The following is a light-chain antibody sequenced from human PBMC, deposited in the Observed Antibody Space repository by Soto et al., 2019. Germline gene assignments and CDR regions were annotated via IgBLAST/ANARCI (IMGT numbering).Light chain of an antibody. CDR3: QVWDSSSDHLYV. CDR1: NIGSKS. Sequence: SYDLTEPCSVTVAPGQAARITCGGNNIGSKSVHWYQQKPGQAPVLVVYDDSDRPSGIPERFSGSNSGNTAILTISRVEAGDEAEYYCQVWDSSSDHLYVFGTGTKV. CDR2: DDS. J-gene: IGLJ1*01. V-gene: IGLV3-21*02.